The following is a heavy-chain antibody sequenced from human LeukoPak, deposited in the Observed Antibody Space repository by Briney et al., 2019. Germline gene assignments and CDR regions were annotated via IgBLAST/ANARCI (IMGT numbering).Heavy chain of an antibody. Sequence: ASVKLSCTASGGTFTSYTINWVRQAPGQGREWMGWMNTNSGNTGHAYKFQGRVTMTRNTSISTAYLELSSLRPEDTATYYSARALKRGYSGYTGYWGQG. CDR2: MNTNSGNT. CDR3: ARALKRGYSGYTGY. CDR1: GGTFTSYT. V-gene: IGHV1-8*02. D-gene: IGHD5-12*01. J-gene: IGHJ4*02.